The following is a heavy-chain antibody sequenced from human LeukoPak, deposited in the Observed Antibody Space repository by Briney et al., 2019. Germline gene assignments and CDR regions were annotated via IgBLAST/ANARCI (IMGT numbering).Heavy chain of an antibody. CDR1: GGSISIGGYY. V-gene: IGHV4-31*03. CDR2: IYYSGST. CDR3: ASVEPMHKHYSGSYRFDY. Sequence: PSQTLSLTCTVSGGSISIGGYYWSWIRQHPGKGLEWIGYIYYSGSTYYNPSLKSRVTISVDTSKNQFSLKLSSVTAADTAVYYCASVEPMHKHYSGSYRFDYWGQGTLVTVSS. J-gene: IGHJ4*02. D-gene: IGHD1-26*01.